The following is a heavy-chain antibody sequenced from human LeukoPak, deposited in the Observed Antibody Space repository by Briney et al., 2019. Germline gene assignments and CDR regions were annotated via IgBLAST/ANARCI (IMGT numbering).Heavy chain of an antibody. CDR1: KFNFNSYG. V-gene: IGHV3-21*01. CDR2: ISSSSSYI. D-gene: IGHD2-2*01. CDR3: ARDIVVVPAAIDYFDY. J-gene: IGHJ4*02. Sequence: GGSLRLSCTTSKFNFNSYGMTWVRQAPGKGLEWVSSISSSSSYIYYADSVKGRFTISRDNAKNSLYLQMNSLRAEDTAVYYCARDIVVVPAAIDYFDYWGQGTLVTVSS.